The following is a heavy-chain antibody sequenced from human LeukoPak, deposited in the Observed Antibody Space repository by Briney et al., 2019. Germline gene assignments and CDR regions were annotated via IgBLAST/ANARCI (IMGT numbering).Heavy chain of an antibody. J-gene: IGHJ4*02. CDR1: GFTFSSYV. D-gene: IGHD1-26*01. V-gene: IGHV3-23*01. CDR3: AKSIVGVSGFGY. CDR2: LSASGGST. Sequence: PGGSLRLSCAASGFTFSSYVMSWVRQAPGKGLEWVSALSASGGSTYYADSVKGRFTISRDNSKNMLYLQMNSLRAEDTAVYYCAKSIVGVSGFGYWGQGALVTVSS.